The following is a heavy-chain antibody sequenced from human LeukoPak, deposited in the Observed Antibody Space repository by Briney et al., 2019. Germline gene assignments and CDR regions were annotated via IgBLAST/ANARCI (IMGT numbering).Heavy chain of an antibody. J-gene: IGHJ6*03. V-gene: IGHV3-20*04. D-gene: IGHD2-2*01. CDR1: GFAFEDHG. CDR2: ITWHGGST. Sequence: GGSLRLSCAASGFAFEDHGMSWVRQAPGKGLEWVSGITWHGGSTTYADCVKGRFTISRDNAKISLYLQMNGLRAEDTALYYCARQNEDIVVVPAATPYYYYYMDVWGKGTTVTVSS. CDR3: ARQNEDIVVVPAATPYYYYYMDV.